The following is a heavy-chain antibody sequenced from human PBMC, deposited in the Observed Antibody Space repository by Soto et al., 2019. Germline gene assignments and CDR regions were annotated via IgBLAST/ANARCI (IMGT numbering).Heavy chain of an antibody. CDR1: GFTFSIYT. Sequence: PGGSLRLSCAASGFTFSIYTMNWVRQAPGKGLEWVSGISDSGGKTYYADSVKGRFTISRDNSKNTLYLQMNSLRAEDTAVYYCAAGYYHHRSGWSTDYWGPGTLVNVSS. CDR2: ISDSGGKT. CDR3: AAGYYHHRSGWSTDY. V-gene: IGHV3-23*01. D-gene: IGHD6-19*01. J-gene: IGHJ4*02.